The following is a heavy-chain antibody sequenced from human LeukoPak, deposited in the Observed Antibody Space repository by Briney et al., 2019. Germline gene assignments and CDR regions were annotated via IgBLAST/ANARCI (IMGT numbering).Heavy chain of an antibody. J-gene: IGHJ4*02. D-gene: IGHD3-22*01. CDR1: GFTFSDYY. CDR3: ARDSYYYDSSGLSPGGY. V-gene: IGHV3-11*04. CDR2: ISSSGSTI. Sequence: PGGSLRLSCAASGFTFSDYYMSWIRQAPGKGLEWVSYISSSGSTIYYADSVKGRFTISRDNAKNSLYLQMNSLRAEDTAEYYCARDSYYYDSSGLSPGGYWGQGTLVTVSS.